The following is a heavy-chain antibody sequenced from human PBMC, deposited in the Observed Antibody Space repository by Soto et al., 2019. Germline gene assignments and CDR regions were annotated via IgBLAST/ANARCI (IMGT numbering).Heavy chain of an antibody. J-gene: IGHJ4*02. CDR3: AREWELIDY. CDR2: ISYDGSNK. D-gene: IGHD1-26*01. Sequence: VAVISYDGSNKYYADSVKGRFTISRDNSKNTLYLQMNSLRAEDTAVYYCAREWELIDYWGQGTLVTVSS. V-gene: IGHV3-30*03.